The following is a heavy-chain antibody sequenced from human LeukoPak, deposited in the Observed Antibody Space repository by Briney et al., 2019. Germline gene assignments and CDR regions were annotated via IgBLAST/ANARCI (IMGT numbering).Heavy chain of an antibody. D-gene: IGHD6-13*01. V-gene: IGHV4-38-2*01. CDR3: ARGMSSVAAVGL. CDR1: GFSINTAHY. Sequence: PSETLSLTCAVSGFSINTAHYWGWVRQPPGEGLEWIGSISHSGNAYYNPSLKSRVTISLDAYKNQFSLKVTSLTAADTAVYYCARGMSSVAAVGLWGRGTLVTVSS. CDR2: ISHSGNA. J-gene: IGHJ1*01.